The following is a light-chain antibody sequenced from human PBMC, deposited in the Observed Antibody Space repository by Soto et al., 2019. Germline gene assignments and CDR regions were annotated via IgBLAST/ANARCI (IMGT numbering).Light chain of an antibody. V-gene: IGKV3-20*01. Sequence: EIVFTQSPGTLSLSPGERATLSCRASQSVSSSYLAWYQQKPGQAPRLLIYGASSRATGIPDRFSRSGSGTDFTLTISRLEAEDFAVYYCQQYGSSPPMYTFGQGTKVEIK. CDR1: QSVSSSY. J-gene: IGKJ2*01. CDR2: GAS. CDR3: QQYGSSPPMYT.